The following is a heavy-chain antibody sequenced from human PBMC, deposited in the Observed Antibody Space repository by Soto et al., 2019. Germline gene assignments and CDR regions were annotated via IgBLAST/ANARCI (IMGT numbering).Heavy chain of an antibody. CDR2: IYYSGST. J-gene: IGHJ4*02. Sequence: KASETLSLTCTVSGGSISSYYWSWIRQPPGKGLEWIGYIYYSGSTNYNPSIKSRVTISEDTSKNQFSLKLSSVTAADTAVYYCARVYYEDYFDYWGQGTLVTVS. V-gene: IGHV4-59*01. D-gene: IGHD2-8*01. CDR1: GGSISSYY. CDR3: ARVYYEDYFDY.